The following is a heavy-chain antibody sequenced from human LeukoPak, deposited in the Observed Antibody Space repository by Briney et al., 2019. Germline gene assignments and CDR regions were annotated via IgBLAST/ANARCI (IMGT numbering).Heavy chain of an antibody. V-gene: IGHV3-11*06. D-gene: IGHD1-26*01. CDR1: GFTFSDYY. CDR2: INGSSTYT. Sequence: PGGSLRLSCASSGFTFSDYYMSWIRQAPGKGLEWVSHINGSSTYTNYADSVKGRFTISRDNANNSLYLQMNSLTAKDTAVFYCARVGSRGYYFDYWGQGTLVSVSS. CDR3: ARVGSRGYYFDY. J-gene: IGHJ4*02.